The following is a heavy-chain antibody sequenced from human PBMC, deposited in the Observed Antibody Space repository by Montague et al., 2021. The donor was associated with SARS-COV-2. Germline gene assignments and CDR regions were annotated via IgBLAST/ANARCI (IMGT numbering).Heavy chain of an antibody. V-gene: IGHV4-59*10. J-gene: IGHJ3*01. CDR1: GDSISSYY. D-gene: IGHD2-2*02. CDR3: ALADYTTGQDSFDV. Sequence: SETLSLTCDVYGDSISSYYWSWIRQPAGKGLEWIGRIYTSGSTNYNPSLKSRVTISEDTSKNQFSLRLTSVTAADAAVYYCALADYTTGQDSFDVWGQGTIVTVSS. CDR2: IYTSGST.